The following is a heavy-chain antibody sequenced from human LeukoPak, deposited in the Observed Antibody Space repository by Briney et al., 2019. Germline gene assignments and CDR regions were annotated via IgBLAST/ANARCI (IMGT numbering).Heavy chain of an antibody. V-gene: IGHV3-7*01. D-gene: IGHD6-6*01. CDR3: TKGGSGSSNFWVY. J-gene: IGHJ4*02. CDR1: GFTFRRYA. CDR2: IKPSGSEK. Sequence: GGSLRLSCVASGFTFRRYAMTWVRQAPGKGLEWVASIKPSGSEKFYVDSVKGRFTISRDNAENSLYLQMNSLRVEDTAVYYCTKGGSGSSNFWVYWGQGTLVTVSS.